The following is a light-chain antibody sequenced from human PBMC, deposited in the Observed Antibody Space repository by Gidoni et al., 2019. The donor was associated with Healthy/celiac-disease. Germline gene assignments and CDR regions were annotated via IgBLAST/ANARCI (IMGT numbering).Light chain of an antibody. V-gene: IGKV1-39*01. CDR2: AAS. Sequence: IQLTQSPSSLSASVGDRVTITCRASQSISSYLNWYQQKPGKAPKLLIYAASSLQSGVPSRFSGSGSGTDFTLTISSLQPEDFATYYCQQSYSTPLTFGGXTKVESK. CDR1: QSISSY. CDR3: QQSYSTPLT. J-gene: IGKJ4*01.